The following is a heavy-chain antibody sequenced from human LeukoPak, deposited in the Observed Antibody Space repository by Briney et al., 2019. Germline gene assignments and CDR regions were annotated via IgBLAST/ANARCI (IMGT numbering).Heavy chain of an antibody. D-gene: IGHD3-10*01. Sequence: GGSLTLSCAASGFTFNDYYMIWIRHSPGKGLEGLSYINSSDSTIYYADSVKGRFTISRDNAKNSLYLQINSLRAEDTAVYYCARDSKNGSGSYYNPGIYYYYGMDVWGQGTTVTVSS. CDR3: ARDSKNGSGSYYNPGIYYYYGMDV. CDR1: GFTFNDYY. J-gene: IGHJ6*01. CDR2: INSSDSTI. V-gene: IGHV3-11*01.